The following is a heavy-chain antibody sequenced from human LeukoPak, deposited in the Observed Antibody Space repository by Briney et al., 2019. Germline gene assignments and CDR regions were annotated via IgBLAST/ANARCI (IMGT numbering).Heavy chain of an antibody. J-gene: IGHJ4*02. D-gene: IGHD3-10*01. CDR2: ISGSGGST. V-gene: IGHV3-23*01. CDR1: GFTFSSYA. Sequence: GGSLRLSCAASGFTFSSYAMSWVRQAPGKGLEWVSAISGSGGSTYYADSVKGRFTISRDNSKNTLYLQMNSLRAEDTAVYYCAKDLTRLYYYGSGSHFDYWGQGTLVTVSS. CDR3: AKDLTRLYYYGSGSHFDY.